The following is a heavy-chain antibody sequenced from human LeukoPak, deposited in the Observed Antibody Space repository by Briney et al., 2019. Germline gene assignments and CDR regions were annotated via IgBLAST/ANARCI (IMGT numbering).Heavy chain of an antibody. CDR1: GYTFTSYD. D-gene: IGHD1-20*01. V-gene: IGHV1-8*01. CDR3: ATALGITGTTFDY. CDR2: MNPNSGNT. Sequence: ASVKVSCKASGYTFTSYDINWVRQATGQGLEWMGWMNPNSGNTGYAQKFQGRVTMTRNTSISTAYMELSSLRSEDTAVYYCATALGITGTTFDYWGQGTLVTVSS. J-gene: IGHJ4*02.